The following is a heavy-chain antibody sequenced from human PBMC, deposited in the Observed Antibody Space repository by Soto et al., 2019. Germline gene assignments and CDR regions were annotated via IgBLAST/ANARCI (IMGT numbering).Heavy chain of an antibody. CDR2: IYYSGST. V-gene: IGHV4-59*08. J-gene: IGHJ4*02. Sequence: QVQLQESGPGLVKPSETLSLTCTVSGGSISSYYWSWIRQPPGKGLEWIGYIYYSGSTNYNPSLKRRGTMSVDTSKHHFSLKLSSVTAADTAAYDCASKAVAGTFDYWGQGTLVTVSS. D-gene: IGHD6-19*01. CDR1: GGSISSYY. CDR3: ASKAVAGTFDY.